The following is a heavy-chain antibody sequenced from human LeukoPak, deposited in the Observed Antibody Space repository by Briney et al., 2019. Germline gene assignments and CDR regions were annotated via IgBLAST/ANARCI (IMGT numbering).Heavy chain of an antibody. CDR3: ARVMVRGVAPLNY. CDR2: IIPILGIA. CDR1: GGTFSSYA. J-gene: IGHJ4*02. Sequence: SVKVSCKASGGTFSSYAISWVRQAPGQGLEWMGRIIPILGIANYAQKFQGRVTITADKSTSTAYMELSSLRSEDTAVYYCARVMVRGVAPLNYWGQGTLVTVSS. D-gene: IGHD3-10*01. V-gene: IGHV1-69*04.